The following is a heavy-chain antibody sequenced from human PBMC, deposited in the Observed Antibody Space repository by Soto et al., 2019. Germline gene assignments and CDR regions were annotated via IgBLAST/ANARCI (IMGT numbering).Heavy chain of an antibody. J-gene: IGHJ4*02. Sequence: GGSLRLSCAASGFTFSSYAMHLVRQAPGKGLECVSVISYDGSNKYYADSVKGRFTISRDNSKNTLYLPMNSLRAEDKAVYYSAKDPQPPGYSSGWCDYWGQGTMVTGSS. CDR1: GFTFSSYA. CDR3: AKDPQPPGYSSGWCDY. V-gene: IGHV3-30-3*01. D-gene: IGHD6-19*01. CDR2: ISYDGSNK.